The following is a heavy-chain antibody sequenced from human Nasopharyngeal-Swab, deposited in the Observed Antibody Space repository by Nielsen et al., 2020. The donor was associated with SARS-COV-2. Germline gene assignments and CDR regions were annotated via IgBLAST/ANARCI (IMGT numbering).Heavy chain of an antibody. CDR2: ISWDGGTT. Sequence: GESLKISCAVSGFTFDDYAMHWVRQTPGKGLEWVALISWDGGTTFYSDSVKGRFTISTDNSKNSLYLQMNSLRAEDTAVYYCARVDLWFGESHFDYWGQGTLVTVSS. D-gene: IGHD3-10*01. CDR1: GFTFDDYA. CDR3: ARVDLWFGESHFDY. J-gene: IGHJ4*02. V-gene: IGHV3-43D*03.